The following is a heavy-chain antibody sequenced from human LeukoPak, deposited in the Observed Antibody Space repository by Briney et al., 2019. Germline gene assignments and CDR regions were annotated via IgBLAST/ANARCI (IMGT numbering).Heavy chain of an antibody. Sequence: ASVKVSCQASRYTFTSYYMHWVRQAPGQGLEWMGIINPSGGNTNYAHKFQGRVTMTRDMSKSTVYLELSSLRSEATAVYYSARDDGAIFGVVIDYWGQGTLVTVSS. CDR3: ARDDGAIFGVVIDY. CDR1: RYTFTSYY. J-gene: IGHJ4*02. CDR2: INPSGGNT. D-gene: IGHD3-3*01. V-gene: IGHV1-46*01.